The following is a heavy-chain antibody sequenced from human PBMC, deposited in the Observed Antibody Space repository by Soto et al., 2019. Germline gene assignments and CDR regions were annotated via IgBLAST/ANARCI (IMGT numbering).Heavy chain of an antibody. CDR1: GFTFSSYS. V-gene: IGHV3-21*01. CDR3: ARSLTGPFDY. CDR2: ISSSSSYI. Sequence: GGSLRLSCAASGFTFSSYSMNWVRQAPGKGLEWVSSISSSSSYIYYADSVKGRFTISRDNDKNSLYLQMNSLRADDTAVYYCARSLTGPFDYWGQGTLVTVSS. D-gene: IGHD7-27*01. J-gene: IGHJ4*02.